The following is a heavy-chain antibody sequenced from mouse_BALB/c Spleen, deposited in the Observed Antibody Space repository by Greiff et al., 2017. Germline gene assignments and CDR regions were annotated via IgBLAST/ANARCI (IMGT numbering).Heavy chain of an antibody. CDR2: ISSGGSYT. CDR1: GFTFSSYA. CDR3: AGAPMDY. V-gene: IGHV5-9-4*01. Sequence: EVMLVESGGGLVKPGGSLKLSCAASGFTFSSYAMSWVRQSPEKRLEWVAEISSGGSYTYYPDTVTGRFTISRDNAKNTLYLEMSSLRSEDTAMYYCAGAPMDYWGQGTSVTVSS. J-gene: IGHJ4*01.